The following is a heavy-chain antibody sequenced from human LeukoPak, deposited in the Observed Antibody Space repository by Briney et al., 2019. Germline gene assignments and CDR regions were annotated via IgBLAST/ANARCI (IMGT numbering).Heavy chain of an antibody. CDR3: ARDRDGSYLDY. V-gene: IGHV1-3*01. CDR1: GYTFTSYA. D-gene: IGHD1-26*01. J-gene: IGHJ4*02. Sequence: GASVTVSCTASGYTFTSYAMHWVRQAPGQRLEWMGWINAGNGNTKYSQKFQGRVTITRDTSASTAYMELSSLRSEDTAVYYCARDRDGSYLDYWGQGTLVTVSS. CDR2: INAGNGNT.